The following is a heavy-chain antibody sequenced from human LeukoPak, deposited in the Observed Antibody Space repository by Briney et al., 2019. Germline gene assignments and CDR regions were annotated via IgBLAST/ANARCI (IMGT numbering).Heavy chain of an antibody. CDR3: ARAPYDSTGYETPLAFGI. J-gene: IGHJ3*02. Sequence: PGRSLRLSCAASGFTFSTYTMNWVSQAPGKGLEWVSTISSSSSYIYYGDSVKGRFTISRDNAKNSLYLQMNSLRAEDTAVYYCARAPYDSTGYETPLAFGIWGQGTMVTVSS. V-gene: IGHV3-21*01. CDR1: GFTFSTYT. D-gene: IGHD3-22*01. CDR2: ISSSSSYI.